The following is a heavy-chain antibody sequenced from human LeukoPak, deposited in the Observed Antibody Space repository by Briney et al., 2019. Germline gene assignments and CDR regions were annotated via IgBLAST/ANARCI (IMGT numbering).Heavy chain of an antibody. Sequence: PGGSLRLSCAASGFTFSDYYMSWIRQAPGKGLEWVSYISSSGSTIYYADSVKGRFTISRDNAKNTLYLQMNGLRAEDTAVYFCAKRGVVIRVILVGFHKEAYYFDSWGQGALVTVSS. V-gene: IGHV3-11*01. J-gene: IGHJ4*02. CDR1: GFTFSDYY. CDR2: ISSSGSTI. CDR3: AKRGVVIRVILVGFHKEAYYFDS. D-gene: IGHD3-22*01.